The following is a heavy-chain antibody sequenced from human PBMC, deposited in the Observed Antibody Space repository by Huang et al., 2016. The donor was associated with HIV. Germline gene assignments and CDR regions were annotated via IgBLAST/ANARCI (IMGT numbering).Heavy chain of an antibody. CDR1: GFIFNIYS. CDR3: ARDGLRGRLMTRSLDY. Sequence: EVQLVESGGDLVQPGGSLRLSCAASGFIFNIYSMNWVRQAPGKGLEWGSYISSGSNTIYYADSVKGRFTISRDNAKNSLYLQMNSLRAEDTAVYYCARDGLRGRLMTRSLDYWGQGTLVTVSS. J-gene: IGHJ4*02. D-gene: IGHD3-10*01. V-gene: IGHV3-48*01. CDR2: ISSGSNTI.